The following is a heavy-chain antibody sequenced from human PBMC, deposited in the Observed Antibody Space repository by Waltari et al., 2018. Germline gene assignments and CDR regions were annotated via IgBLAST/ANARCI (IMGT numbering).Heavy chain of an antibody. D-gene: IGHD4-17*01. CDR1: GGSFSGYY. V-gene: IGHV4-34*01. CDR3: AREDPTVAYYFDY. Sequence: QVQLQQWGAGLLKPSETLSLTCAVYGGSFSGYYWSWIRQPPGKGLEWIGEINHGGSTNYNPALKRRVTISVDTSKNQFSLKLSSVTAADTAVYYWAREDPTVAYYFDYWGQGTLVTVSS. J-gene: IGHJ4*02. CDR2: INHGGST.